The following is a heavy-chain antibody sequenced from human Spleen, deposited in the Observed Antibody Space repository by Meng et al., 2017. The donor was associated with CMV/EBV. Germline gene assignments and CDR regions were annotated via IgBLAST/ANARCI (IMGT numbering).Heavy chain of an antibody. CDR3: ATGSGDFDH. J-gene: IGHJ4*02. CDR1: GVSISGFY. Sequence: QDQVQDEGPRILETSETLSRTGCVSGVSISGFYWSWLRQPAGKGLEWIGRIYISGDTNYNPSLKSRVTISKDTSKNQISLRLTSVTAADTAVYYCATGSGDFDHWGRGTLVTVSS. CDR2: IYISGDT. D-gene: IGHD1-26*01. V-gene: IGHV4-4*07.